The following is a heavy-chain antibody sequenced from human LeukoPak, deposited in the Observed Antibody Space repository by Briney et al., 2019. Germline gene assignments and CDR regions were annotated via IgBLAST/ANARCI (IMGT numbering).Heavy chain of an antibody. CDR2: ISGSGSNT. CDR1: GFTFNNYA. J-gene: IGHJ4*01. Sequence: DGSLRLSCAASGFTFNNYAMSWVRQAPGKGLEWVSTISGSGSNTYSADSVKGRFTISRDNSKNTLYLQMNSLRAEDTAVYYCAKSVRGYTYYFDCWGHGTLVTVSS. CDR3: AKSVRGYTYYFDC. D-gene: IGHD5-12*01. V-gene: IGHV3-23*01.